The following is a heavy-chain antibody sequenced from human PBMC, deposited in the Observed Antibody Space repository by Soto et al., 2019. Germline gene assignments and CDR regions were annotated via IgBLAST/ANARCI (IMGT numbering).Heavy chain of an antibody. V-gene: IGHV4-4*02. CDR1: GDSVTSNVW. CDR2: AYHNGLT. J-gene: IGHJ4*02. D-gene: IGHD6-19*01. Sequence: LSLTCAVSGDSVTSNVWWSWVRQPPGKGLEWIGEAYHNGLTDYSPSLKSRVTMSVDTSKNEFSSKLTSLTAADTAIYYCARDAAVPGESDRFDYWGQGTLVTVSS. CDR3: ARDAAVPGESDRFDY.